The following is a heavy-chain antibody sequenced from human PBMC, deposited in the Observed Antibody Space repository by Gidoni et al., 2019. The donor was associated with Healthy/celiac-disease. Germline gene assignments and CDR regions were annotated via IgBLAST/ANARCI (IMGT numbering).Heavy chain of an antibody. J-gene: IGHJ6*02. CDR3: ATPTGHANYVSYYYGMDV. CDR1: GGTFSSYA. V-gene: IGHV1-69*01. CDR2: IIPIFGTA. Sequence: QVQLVQSGAEVKKPGSSVKVSCKASGGTFSSYAISWVRQAPGQGLEWMGGIIPIFGTANYAQKFQGRVTITADESTSTAYMELSSLRSEDTAVYYCATPTGHANYVSYYYGMDVWGQGTTVTVSS. D-gene: IGHD1-7*01.